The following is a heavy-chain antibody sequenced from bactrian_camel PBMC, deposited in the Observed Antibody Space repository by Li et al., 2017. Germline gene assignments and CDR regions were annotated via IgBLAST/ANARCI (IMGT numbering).Heavy chain of an antibody. D-gene: IGHD3*01. Sequence: HVQLVESGGDLVQPGGSLRLSCAASGFTFSTYAMNWVRQAPGKGLEWVSSISGGSFTYYADSVKGRFTISRDNAKNTVYLQMNSLKPEDTAVYYCAAEDGGVVITTCPSGEFGYWGQGTQVTVS. CDR3: AAEDGGVVITTCPSGEFGY. CDR1: GFTFSTYA. J-gene: IGHJ6*01. CDR2: ISGGSFT. V-gene: IGHV3S7*01.